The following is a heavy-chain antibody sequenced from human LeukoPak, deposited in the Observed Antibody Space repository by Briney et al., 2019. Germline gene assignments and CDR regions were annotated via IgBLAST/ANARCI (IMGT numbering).Heavy chain of an antibody. J-gene: IGHJ5*02. CDR1: GFSLTTSGLG. CDR2: IYWNDDK. V-gene: IGHV2-5*01. Sequence: SGPTLVNPPQTLTLTCTFSGFSLTTSGLGVGWVRQPPGKALEWLALIYWNDDKRYSPSLKSRLTITKDTSKNQVVLTMTNLDPVDTATYYCAHRRGYDFWSAWGQGTLVTVSS. CDR3: AHRRGYDFWSA. D-gene: IGHD3-3*01.